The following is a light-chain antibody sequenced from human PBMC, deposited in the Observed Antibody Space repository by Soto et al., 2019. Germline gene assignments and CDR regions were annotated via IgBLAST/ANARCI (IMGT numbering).Light chain of an antibody. V-gene: IGKV3-20*01. CDR1: QSVSSSH. CDR3: QQYGSSWT. CDR2: GAS. Sequence: ESVLTQSRSTLSLSPGERPTLSCRASQSVSSSHLAWYQQKAGQAPRLLIYGASRRATGIPDRFSGSASGADLTLTISRLEPEDFAVYYCQQYGSSWTFGQGTKVDIK. J-gene: IGKJ1*01.